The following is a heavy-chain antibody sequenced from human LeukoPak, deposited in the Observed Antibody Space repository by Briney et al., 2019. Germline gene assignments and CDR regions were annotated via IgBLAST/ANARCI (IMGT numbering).Heavy chain of an antibody. J-gene: IGHJ4*02. Sequence: ASVKVSCKASGGTFSSYAISWVRQAPGQGLEWMGRIIPILGIANYAQKFQGRVTITANKSTSTAYMGLSSLRSEDTAVYYCARAGAQPVFDYWGQGTLVTVSS. D-gene: IGHD1-26*01. V-gene: IGHV1-69*04. CDR1: GGTFSSYA. CDR3: ARAGAQPVFDY. CDR2: IIPILGIA.